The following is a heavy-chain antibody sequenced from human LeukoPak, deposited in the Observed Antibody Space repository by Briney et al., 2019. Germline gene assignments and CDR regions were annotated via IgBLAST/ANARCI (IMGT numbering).Heavy chain of an antibody. CDR3: ARHDWFDP. V-gene: IGHV3-53*01. J-gene: IGHJ5*02. D-gene: IGHD3-3*01. CDR1: GFTVSGDY. CDR2: IYSGGST. Sequence: GGSLRPSCAVSGFTVSGDYMSWVRQAPGKGLEWVSVIYSGGSTYYADSVKGRFTISRDNSKNMLYLQMNSLRAEDTAVYYCARHDWFDPWGQGTLVTVSS.